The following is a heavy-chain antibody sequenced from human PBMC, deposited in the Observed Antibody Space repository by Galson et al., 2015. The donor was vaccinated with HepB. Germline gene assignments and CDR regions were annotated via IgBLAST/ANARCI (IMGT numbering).Heavy chain of an antibody. CDR1: GYRFSSFW. J-gene: IGHJ4*02. V-gene: IGHV5-10-1*01. CDR3: ARHDGRFGELRYEH. Sequence: QSGAEVKKPGESLRISCKGSGYRFSSFWISWARQMPGKGLEWMGRIDPSDSYTNYSPSLQGHVTISGDKSISTVYLQRSSLKASDTAMYYCARHDGRFGELRYEHWGQGTLVTVSS. CDR2: IDPSDSYT. D-gene: IGHD3-10*01.